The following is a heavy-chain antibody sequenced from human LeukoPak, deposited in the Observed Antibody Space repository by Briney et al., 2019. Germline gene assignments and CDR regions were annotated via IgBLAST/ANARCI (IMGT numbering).Heavy chain of an antibody. Sequence: ASVKVSCKASGYTFTGYYINWVRQAPGQGLEWMGWINPSSDGTNYAQKFQGRVTMTRDTSISTAYMELSRLRSDDTAVYYCARASDTEYHYYYYYMDVWGKGTTVTVSS. CDR2: INPSSDGT. V-gene: IGHV1-2*02. CDR1: GYTFTGYY. J-gene: IGHJ6*03. D-gene: IGHD5-18*01. CDR3: ARASDTEYHYYYYYMDV.